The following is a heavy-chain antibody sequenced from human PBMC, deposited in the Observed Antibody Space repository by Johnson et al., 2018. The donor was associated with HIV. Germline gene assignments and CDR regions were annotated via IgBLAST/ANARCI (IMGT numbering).Heavy chain of an antibody. CDR2: ISYDGSNK. D-gene: IGHD1-1*01. J-gene: IGHJ3*02. CDR3: AVGERPGPSGAFDI. V-gene: IGHV3-30*19. Sequence: QLVESGGGVVQPGGSLRLSCAASGFTFSTYGMHWVRQAPGKGLEWVAVISYDGSNKYYADSVKGRFTISRDNSKNTLYLQMNSLRAEYTAVYYCAVGERPGPSGAFDIWGQGTMVTVSS. CDR1: GFTFSTYG.